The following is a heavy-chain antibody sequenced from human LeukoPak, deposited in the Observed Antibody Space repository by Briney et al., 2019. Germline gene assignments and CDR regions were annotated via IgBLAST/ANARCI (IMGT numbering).Heavy chain of an antibody. J-gene: IGHJ4*02. CDR2: INPSGGST. Sequence: ASVEVSCKASGYTFTSYYMHWVRQAPGQGLEWMGIINPSGGSTSYAQKFQGRVTMTRDTSTGTVYMELSSLRSEDTAVYYCAREVAYCGGDCYSCDYWGQGTLVTVSS. V-gene: IGHV1-46*01. CDR1: GYTFTSYY. CDR3: AREVAYCGGDCYSCDY. D-gene: IGHD2-21*02.